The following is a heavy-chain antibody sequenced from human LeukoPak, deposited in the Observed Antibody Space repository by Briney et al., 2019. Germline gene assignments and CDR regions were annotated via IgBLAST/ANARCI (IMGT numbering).Heavy chain of an antibody. CDR1: GYTFTGYY. CDR2: INPNSGGT. J-gene: IGHJ4*02. CDR3: ARDPGLRYFDWLTESEYYFDY. V-gene: IGHV1-2*04. D-gene: IGHD3-9*01. Sequence: ASVKVSCKASGYTFTGYYMHWVRQAPGQGLEWMGWINPNSGGTNYAQKFQGWVTMTRDTSISTAYMELSRLRSDDTAVYYCARDPGLRYFDWLTESEYYFDYWGQGTLVTVSS.